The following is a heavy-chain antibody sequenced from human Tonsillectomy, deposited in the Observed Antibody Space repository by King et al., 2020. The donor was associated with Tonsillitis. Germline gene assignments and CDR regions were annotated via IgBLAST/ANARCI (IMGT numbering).Heavy chain of an antibody. CDR2: IYYSGNT. D-gene: IGHD6-19*01. CDR1: GGSMTTYY. Sequence: QLQESGPGLVKPSETLSLTCTVSGGSMTTYYWSWIRQPPGKGLEWIGYIYYSGNTIYNPSLNSRVTMSVDTSKNQFSLRLSSVTAADTAVYYCARKAGTSSGLDYWGQGALVTVSS. CDR3: ARKAGTSSGLDY. V-gene: IGHV4-59*01. J-gene: IGHJ4*02.